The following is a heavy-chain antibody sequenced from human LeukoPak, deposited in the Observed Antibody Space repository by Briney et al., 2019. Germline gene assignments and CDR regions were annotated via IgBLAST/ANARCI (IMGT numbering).Heavy chain of an antibody. V-gene: IGHV4-61*05. D-gene: IGHD3-10*01. CDR1: GGSISSSSYY. CDR2: IYYSGST. J-gene: IGHJ4*02. Sequence: SETLSLTCTVSGGSISSSSYYWGWIRQPPGKGLEWIGYIYYSGSTNYNPSLKSRVTISVDTSKNQFSLKLSSVTAADTAVYYCARVDDRGGPTFDYWGQGTLVTVSS. CDR3: ARVDDRGGPTFDY.